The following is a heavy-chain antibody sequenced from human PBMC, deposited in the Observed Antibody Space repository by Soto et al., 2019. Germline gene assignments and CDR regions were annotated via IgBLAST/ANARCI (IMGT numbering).Heavy chain of an antibody. V-gene: IGHV4-59*01. Sequence: SATLSLTCSVSGASISSYYWSWIRQPPGKGLELIGYIHHSGNTDYNTSLKSRVSMSVDTSKNQFSLKLTSVTAADTAVYYCARVEIFGVVMLFDPWGQGSLVTVSS. D-gene: IGHD3-3*01. CDR3: ARVEIFGVVMLFDP. CDR2: IHHSGNT. CDR1: GASISSYY. J-gene: IGHJ5*02.